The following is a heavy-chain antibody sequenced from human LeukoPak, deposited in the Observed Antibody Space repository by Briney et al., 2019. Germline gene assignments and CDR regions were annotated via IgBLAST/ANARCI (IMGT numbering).Heavy chain of an antibody. D-gene: IGHD2-15*01. Sequence: GAXXXXSCKASGYTFTSYGISWVRQAPGQGLEWMGWISAYNGNTNYAQKLQGRVTMTTDTSTSTAYMELRSLRSDDTAVYYCARDRYCSGGSCYSFLFDYWGQGTLVTVSS. CDR2: ISAYNGNT. CDR3: ARDRYCSGGSCYSFLFDY. J-gene: IGHJ4*02. CDR1: GYTFTSYG. V-gene: IGHV1-18*01.